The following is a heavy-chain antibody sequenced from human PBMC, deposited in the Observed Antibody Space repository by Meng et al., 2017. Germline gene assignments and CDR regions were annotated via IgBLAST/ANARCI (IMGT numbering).Heavy chain of an antibody. CDR3: ARSDFDSSGYLYYFDY. Sequence: TGNSTYAQDFTGRFVFSLDTSVSTAYLQISSLKAEDTAVYYCARSDFDSSGYLYYFDYWGPGTLVTVSS. D-gene: IGHD3-22*01. V-gene: IGHV7-4-1*02. CDR2: TGNS. J-gene: IGHJ4*02.